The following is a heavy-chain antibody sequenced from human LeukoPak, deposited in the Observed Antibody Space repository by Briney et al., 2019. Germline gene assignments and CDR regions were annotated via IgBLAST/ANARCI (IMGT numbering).Heavy chain of an antibody. D-gene: IGHD4-11*01. Sequence: GGSLRLSCAASGFTFSNVWMSWVRQAPGKGLEWVGRIKSKTDGGTTDYAAPVKGRFTISRDDSKNTLYLQMNSLKTEDTAVYYCTTDLFETSGFDYWGQGTLVTVSS. V-gene: IGHV3-15*01. CDR1: GFTFSNVW. J-gene: IGHJ4*02. CDR2: IKSKTDGGTT. CDR3: TTDLFETSGFDY.